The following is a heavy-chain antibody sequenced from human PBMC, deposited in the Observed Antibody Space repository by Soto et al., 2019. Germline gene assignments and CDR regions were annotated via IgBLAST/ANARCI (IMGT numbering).Heavy chain of an antibody. CDR2: ISSDGSNG. CDR1: GFTFSNYV. V-gene: IGHV3-30-3*01. CDR3: ARNRFLDY. Sequence: QVQLVESGGGVVQPGRSLRLSCAASGFTFSNYVMHWVRQAPGKGLEWVAVISSDGSNGYYADSVKGRFTFSRDNSKNTLYLQMNSLRDEDTAVYYCARNRFLDYWGQGTLVTVSS. J-gene: IGHJ4*02. D-gene: IGHD2-21*01.